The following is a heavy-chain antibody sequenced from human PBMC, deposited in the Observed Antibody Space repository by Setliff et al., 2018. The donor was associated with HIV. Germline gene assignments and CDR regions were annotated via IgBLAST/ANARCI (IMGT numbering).Heavy chain of an antibody. D-gene: IGHD1-1*01. CDR2: VDPANGKT. Sequence: KVSCKASGYRFTNHNIHWVQQAPGKGLHWMGRVDPANGKTIYAEKFQGRVSIIADTSIDTAYMELNSLRSEDTAVYYCAAEGNIFDLWGRGTMVTVSS. CDR1: GYRFTNHN. J-gene: IGHJ3*01. V-gene: IGHV1-69-2*01. CDR3: AAEGNIFDL.